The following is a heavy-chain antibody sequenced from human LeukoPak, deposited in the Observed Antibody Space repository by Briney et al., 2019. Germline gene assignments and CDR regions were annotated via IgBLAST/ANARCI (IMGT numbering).Heavy chain of an antibody. Sequence: SETLSLTCTVSGGSISSDYWSWIRQPPGKGLEWIGYIYYSGRTYYNPSLKSRITISVDTSKNQFSLKLSSVTAADTAVYYCAGDKSGYAGFGYWGQGTLVTVSS. CDR1: GGSISSDY. D-gene: IGHD5-12*01. J-gene: IGHJ4*02. CDR3: AGDKSGYAGFGY. V-gene: IGHV4-59*01. CDR2: IYYSGRT.